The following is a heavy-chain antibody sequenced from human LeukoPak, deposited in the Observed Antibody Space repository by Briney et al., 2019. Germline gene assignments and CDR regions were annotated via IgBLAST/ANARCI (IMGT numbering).Heavy chain of an antibody. Sequence: GGSLRLSCAASGFTFANYAMSWVRQAPGKGLKWVSAISDSGGNTYSADSARGRFTISRDNSRNTLYLQMNTLSPDDTAVYYCAKLYGSGTYNNYFHYWGQGTLVTVSS. CDR3: AKLYGSGTYNNYFHY. CDR1: GFTFANYA. J-gene: IGHJ4*02. V-gene: IGHV3-23*01. CDR2: ISDSGGNT. D-gene: IGHD3-10*01.